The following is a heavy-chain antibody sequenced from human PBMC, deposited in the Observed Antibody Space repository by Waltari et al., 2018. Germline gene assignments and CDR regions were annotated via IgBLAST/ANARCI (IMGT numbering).Heavy chain of an antibody. CDR2: VYTSGST. CDR1: GGSISSYD. J-gene: IGHJ5*02. V-gene: IGHV4-4*08. D-gene: IGHD3-10*01. Sequence: QVQLQESGPGLVKPSETVSVTSTVAGGSISSYDWSWFRQAPGKGMAGIGQVYTSGSTNYTPSLKSRVTISVDTSKSQFSLKLSSVTAADTAVYYCARDSVIGTKGSGFDPWGQGTLVTVSS. CDR3: ARDSVIGTKGSGFDP.